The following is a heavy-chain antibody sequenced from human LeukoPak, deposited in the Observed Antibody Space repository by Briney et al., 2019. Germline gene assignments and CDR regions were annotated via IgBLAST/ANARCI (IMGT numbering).Heavy chain of an antibody. Sequence: PGGSLRLSCAASGFTFSSYSMNWVRQAPGKGLEWVSYISSSSSTIYYADSVKGRFTISRDNAKNSLYLQMNSLRAEDTAVYYCARNGGYEFESYMDVWGKGTTVTVSS. V-gene: IGHV3-48*04. CDR3: ARNGGYEFESYMDV. J-gene: IGHJ6*03. CDR2: ISSSSSTI. CDR1: GFTFSSYS. D-gene: IGHD3-22*01.